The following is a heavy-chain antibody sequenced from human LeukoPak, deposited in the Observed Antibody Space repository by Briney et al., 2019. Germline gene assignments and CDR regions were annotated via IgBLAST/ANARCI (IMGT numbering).Heavy chain of an antibody. CDR1: GFTFSSYW. CDR2: INTDGSST. CDR3: AREGYSGSYYHYFQH. J-gene: IGHJ1*01. V-gene: IGHV3-74*01. Sequence: GALRLSCAVSGFTFSSYWMHWVRQAPGKGLVWVSRINTDGSSTSYAESVKGRFTISRDNAKNTLYLQMNSLRAEDTAVYYCAREGYSGSYYHYFQHWGQGTLVTVSS. D-gene: IGHD1-26*01.